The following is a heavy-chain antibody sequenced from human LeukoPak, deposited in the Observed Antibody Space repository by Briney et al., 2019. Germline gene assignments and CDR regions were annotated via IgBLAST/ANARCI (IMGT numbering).Heavy chain of an antibody. CDR2: IYHSGST. D-gene: IGHD3-3*01. V-gene: IGHV4-34*01. CDR3: ARAKGDFWSGYYRHYYYGMDV. CDR1: GGSFSGYY. J-gene: IGHJ6*02. Sequence: PSETLSLTCAVYGGSFSGYYWSWIRQPPGKGLEWIGYIYHSGSTYYNPSLKSRVTISVDRSKNQFSLKLSSVTAADTAVYYCARAKGDFWSGYYRHYYYGMDVWGQGTTVTVSS.